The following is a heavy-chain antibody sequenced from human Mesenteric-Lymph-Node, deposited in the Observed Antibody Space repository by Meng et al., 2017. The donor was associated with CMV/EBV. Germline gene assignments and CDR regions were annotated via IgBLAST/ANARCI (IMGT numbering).Heavy chain of an antibody. CDR2: INPGGGYT. D-gene: IGHD3-10*02. J-gene: IGHJ4*02. CDR3: AKGGGGPATMLPSI. V-gene: IGHV1-46*02. CDR1: GYTFNNYY. Sequence: ASVKVSCKASGYTFNNYYIHWVRQAPGQGLEWVGMINPGGGYTRYAQKFQGRVNMTGDTSTTTVYMELSSLTSDDSAVFYCAKGGGGPATMLPSIWGQGTLVTVSS.